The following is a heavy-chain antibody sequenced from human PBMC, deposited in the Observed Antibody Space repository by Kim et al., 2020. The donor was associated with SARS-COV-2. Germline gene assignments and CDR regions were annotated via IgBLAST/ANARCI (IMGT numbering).Heavy chain of an antibody. V-gene: IGHV4-34*01. Sequence: SETLSLTCAVYGGSFSGYYWSWIRQPPGKGLEWIGEINHSGSTNYNPSLKSRVTISVDTSKNQFSLKLSSVTAADTAVYYCARVRYGGYERWNYYYGMDVWGQGTTVTVSS. CDR2: INHSGST. D-gene: IGHD5-12*01. J-gene: IGHJ6*02. CDR1: GGSFSGYY. CDR3: ARVRYGGYERWNYYYGMDV.